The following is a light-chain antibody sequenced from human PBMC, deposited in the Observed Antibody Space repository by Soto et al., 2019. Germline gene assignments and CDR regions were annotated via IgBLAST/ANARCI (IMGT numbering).Light chain of an antibody. J-gene: IGKJ4*01. V-gene: IGKV3-20*01. CDR3: QQYGSSPLT. CDR2: GAS. Sequence: EVVLTQSPGTLSLSPGETATLSCMASQIVSANYIAWYQQKPGQAPRLLIYGASSRATGIPDRFSGSGSGTDFTLTISRLEPEDFAAYYCQQYGSSPLTFGGGTKVDIK. CDR1: QIVSANY.